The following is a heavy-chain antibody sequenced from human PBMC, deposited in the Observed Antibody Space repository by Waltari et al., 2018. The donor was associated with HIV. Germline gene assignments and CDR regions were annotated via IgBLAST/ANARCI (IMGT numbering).Heavy chain of an antibody. CDR2: INHSGTT. Sequence: QVQLHQWGAGLLTPSETLSLTCAVYGGSFSGYYWSWVRQPPGKGLEWIGEINHSGTTNYNPALKGRVTISVDTSKNQFSLKVNSVTAADTALYFCARVGTGWDGSFHYYGMDVWGQGTAVAVSS. J-gene: IGHJ6*02. CDR1: GGSFSGYY. D-gene: IGHD6-19*01. V-gene: IGHV4-34*01. CDR3: ARVGTGWDGSFHYYGMDV.